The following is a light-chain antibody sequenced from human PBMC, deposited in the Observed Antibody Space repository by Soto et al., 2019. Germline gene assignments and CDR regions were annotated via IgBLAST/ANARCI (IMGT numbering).Light chain of an antibody. Sequence: QAVVTQEPSLTVSPGGTVTLTCASSTGAVTSGYYPNWFQQKPGQAPRALMYSTSNKHSWTPARISGYLLGGKAALTLSGVQPEDVAESYCLLYYGGAQVFGGGTKLTVL. CDR3: LLYYGGAQV. V-gene: IGLV7-43*01. CDR2: STS. J-gene: IGLJ2*01. CDR1: TGAVTSGYY.